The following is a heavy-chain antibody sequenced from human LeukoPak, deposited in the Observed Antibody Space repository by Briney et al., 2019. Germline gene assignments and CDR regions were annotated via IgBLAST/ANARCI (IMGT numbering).Heavy chain of an antibody. Sequence: PGGSLRLSCAASGFTSSSYAMSWVRQAPGKGLEWVSYISSSGSTIYYADSVKGRFTISRDNAKNSLYLQMNSLGAEDTAVYYCARGYDSSGYNWFDPWGQGTLVTVSS. CDR3: ARGYDSSGYNWFDP. J-gene: IGHJ5*02. CDR2: ISSSGSTI. V-gene: IGHV3-48*04. D-gene: IGHD3-22*01. CDR1: GFTSSSYA.